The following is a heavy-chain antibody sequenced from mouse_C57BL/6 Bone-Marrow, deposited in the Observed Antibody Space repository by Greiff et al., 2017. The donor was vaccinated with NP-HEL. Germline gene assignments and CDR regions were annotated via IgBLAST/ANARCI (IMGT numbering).Heavy chain of an antibody. CDR2: IWTGGGT. CDR1: GFSLTSYA. CDR3: ARITLLLRYAMGY. V-gene: IGHV2-9-1*01. J-gene: IGHJ4*01. D-gene: IGHD1-1*01. Sequence: QVQLQQSGPGLVAPSQSLSITCTVSGFSLTSYAISWVRQPPGKGLEWLGVIWTGGGTNYNSAIKSRLSISKDNSKSQVFLKMNSLQADDTAIYYCARITLLLRYAMGYWGQGTSVTVSS.